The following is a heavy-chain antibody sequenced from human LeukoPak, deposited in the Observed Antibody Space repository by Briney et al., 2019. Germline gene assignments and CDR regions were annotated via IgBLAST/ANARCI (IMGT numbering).Heavy chain of an antibody. CDR3: AGASAGYSSSWYVG. CDR2: INPNSGGT. CDR1: GYTFTGYY. Sequence: GASVKVSCNASGYTFTGYYMHWVRQAPGQGLEWMGWINPNSGGTNYAQKFQGRVTMTRDTSISTAYMELSRLRSDDTAVYYCAGASAGYSSSWYVGWGQGTLVTVSS. D-gene: IGHD6-13*01. J-gene: IGHJ4*02. V-gene: IGHV1-2*02.